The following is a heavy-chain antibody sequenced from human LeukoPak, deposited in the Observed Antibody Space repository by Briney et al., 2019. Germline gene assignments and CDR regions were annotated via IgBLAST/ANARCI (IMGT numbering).Heavy chain of an antibody. CDR3: ARDAFPAGPAY. CDR1: GFTFSSYE. J-gene: IGHJ4*02. CDR2: ISSSGSTI. V-gene: IGHV3-48*03. D-gene: IGHD2-2*01. Sequence: GGSLRLSCAASGFTFSSYEMNWVRQAPGKGLEWVSYISSSGSTIYYADSVKGRFTISRDNAKNSLYLQMNSLRAEDTAVYYCARDAFPAGPAYWGQGTLVTVSS.